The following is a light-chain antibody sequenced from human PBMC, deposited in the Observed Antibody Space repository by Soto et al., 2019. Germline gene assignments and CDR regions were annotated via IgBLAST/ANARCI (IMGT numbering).Light chain of an antibody. CDR2: GAS. J-gene: IGKJ4*01. CDR3: QQYDDWPPLT. Sequence: EIVMTQSPAILSVSPGERATLSCRASQSVRSNLAWYQQKPGQAPRLLIYGASTRATGMPVRFSGSGSGTEFTLTISSLQSEDFAVYYCQQYDDWPPLTFGGGTKVEIK. CDR1: QSVRSN. V-gene: IGKV3-15*01.